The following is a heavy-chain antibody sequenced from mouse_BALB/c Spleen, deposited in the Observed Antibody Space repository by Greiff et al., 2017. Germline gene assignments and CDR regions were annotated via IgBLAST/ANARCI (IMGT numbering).Heavy chain of an antibody. CDR3: ARWLLLYAMDY. V-gene: IGHV1S26*01. J-gene: IGHJ4*01. CDR1: GYTFTSYW. CDR2: INPSTGYT. Sequence: QVQLKQSGAELVKPGASVKMSCKASGYTFTSYWMHWVKQRPGQGLEWIGYINPSTGYTEYNQKFKDKATLTADKSSSTAYMQLSSLTSEDSAVYYCARWLLLYAMDYWGQGTSVTVSS. D-gene: IGHD2-3*01.